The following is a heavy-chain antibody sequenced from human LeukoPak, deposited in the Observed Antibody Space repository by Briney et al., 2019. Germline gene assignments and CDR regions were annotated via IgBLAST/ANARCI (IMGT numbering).Heavy chain of an antibody. J-gene: IGHJ3*02. CDR1: GYTFTSYG. CDR3: ARDKYSGYERDAFDN. CDR2: ISAYNGNT. D-gene: IGHD5-12*01. Sequence: ASVKVSCKASGYTFTSYGISWVRQAPGQGLEWMGWISAYNGNTNYAQKVQGRVTMTTDTSTSTAYMELRSLRSDDTAVYYCARDKYSGYERDAFDNWGQGTMVTVSS. V-gene: IGHV1-18*01.